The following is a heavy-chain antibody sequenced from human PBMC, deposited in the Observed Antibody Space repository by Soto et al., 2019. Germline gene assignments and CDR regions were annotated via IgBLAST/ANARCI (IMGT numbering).Heavy chain of an antibody. J-gene: IGHJ4*02. V-gene: IGHV4-39*06. CDR3: ARENSGYVDL. CDR1: GGSISSSSYY. D-gene: IGHD1-26*01. CDR2: IYYSGST. Sequence: SETLSLTCTVSGGSISSSSYYWGWIRQPPGKGLEWIGSIYYSGSTYYNPSLKSRVTISVDTPKNQFTLKLSSGTAADTAVYNCARENSGYVDLWGQGTLVTV.